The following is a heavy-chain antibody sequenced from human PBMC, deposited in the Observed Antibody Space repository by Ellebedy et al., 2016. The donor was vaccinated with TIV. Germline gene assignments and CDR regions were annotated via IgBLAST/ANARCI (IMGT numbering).Heavy chain of an antibody. CDR3: VRDGGRDGYTYWYFDL. D-gene: IGHD5-24*01. Sequence: GESLKISCAASGNTFSSYNMNWVRQAPGKGLQWVSYISTTSSNIYYADSVKGQFTISRDNAKNSLTLQMDSLRDEDTAVYYCVRDGGRDGYTYWYFDLWGCGTLVTVSS. CDR1: GNTFSSYN. CDR2: ISTTSSNI. J-gene: IGHJ2*01. V-gene: IGHV3-48*02.